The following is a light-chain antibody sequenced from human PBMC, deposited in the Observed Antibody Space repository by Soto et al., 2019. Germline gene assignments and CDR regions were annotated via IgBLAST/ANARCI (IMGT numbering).Light chain of an antibody. CDR2: KAS. J-gene: IGKJ4*01. CDR3: QQYNSYSPLT. V-gene: IGKV1-5*03. CDR1: QSISSW. Sequence: DIQMTQSPSTLSSSVGDMVTITCRARQSISSWLAWYQQKPGKAPKLLIYKASGLESGVPSRFSGSGSGTDFTLTISSLQPDDFATYYCQQYNSYSPLTFGGGTKVDIK.